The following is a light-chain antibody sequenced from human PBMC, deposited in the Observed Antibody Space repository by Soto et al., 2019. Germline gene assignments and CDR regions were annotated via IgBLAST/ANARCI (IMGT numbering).Light chain of an antibody. CDR3: SSYTSSSTHL. J-gene: IGLJ2*01. CDR2: EVS. Sequence: QSVLTQPASVSGSPGQSITISCTGTSSDVGGYNYVSWYQQHPGIAPKLMIYEVSNRPSGVSNRFSGSKSGNTASLTISGLQAEDEADYYCSSYTSSSTHLFGGGTKLTVL. V-gene: IGLV2-14*01. CDR1: SSDVGGYNY.